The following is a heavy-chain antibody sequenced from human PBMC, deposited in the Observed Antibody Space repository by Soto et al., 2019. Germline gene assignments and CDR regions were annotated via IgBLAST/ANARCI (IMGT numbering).Heavy chain of an antibody. CDR1: GFSLSSTN. V-gene: IGHV3-21*01. D-gene: IGHD6-13*01. CDR3: ARDPAIAAAATDY. Sequence: GGSLRLSCATSGFSLSSTNMHWVRQAPGKGLEWVSSINTFSTFIKYAYSVKGRFTISRDNAKNSLYLQMNSLRAEDTAVYYCARDPAIAAAATDYWGQGT. CDR2: INTFSTFI. J-gene: IGHJ4*02.